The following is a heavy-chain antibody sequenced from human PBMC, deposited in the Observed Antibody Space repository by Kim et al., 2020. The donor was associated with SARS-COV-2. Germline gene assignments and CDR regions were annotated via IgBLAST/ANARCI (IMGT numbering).Heavy chain of an antibody. J-gene: IGHJ4*02. V-gene: IGHV3-15*01. CDR3: TTLGATMIVVEALLVDY. CDR1: GFTFSNAW. CDR2: IKSKTDGGTT. Sequence: GGSLRLSCAASGFTFSNAWMSWVRQAPGKGLEWVGRIKSKTDGGTTDYAAPVKGRFTISRDDSKNTLYLQMNSLKTEDTAVYYCTTLGATMIVVEALLVDYWGQGTLVTVSS. D-gene: IGHD3-22*01.